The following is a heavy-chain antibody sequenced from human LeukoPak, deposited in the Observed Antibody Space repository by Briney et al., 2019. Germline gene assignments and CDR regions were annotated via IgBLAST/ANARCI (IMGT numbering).Heavy chain of an antibody. CDR3: ARTYSDLRSYGLFDY. V-gene: IGHV4-39*01. J-gene: IGHJ4*02. CDR1: GGSISSSSYY. D-gene: IGHD3-3*01. CDR2: IYYSGST. Sequence: SETLSLTCTVSGGSISSSSYYWGWIRQPPGKGLEWIGSIYYSGSTYYNPSLKSRVTISVDTSKNQFSLKLSSVTAADTAVYYCARTYSDLRSYGLFDYWGQGTLVTVSS.